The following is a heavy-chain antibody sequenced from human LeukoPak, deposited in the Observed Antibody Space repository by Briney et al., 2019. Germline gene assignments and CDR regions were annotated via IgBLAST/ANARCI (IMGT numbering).Heavy chain of an antibody. CDR2: IYQSGSI. CDR3: ARHVSSSSDWFDP. V-gene: IGHV4-38-2*01. Sequence: SETLSLTCAVSGYSISSGYYWGWLRQPPGKGLEWIGSIYQSGSIYYNPSLKSRVTISVDTSTNQFYLKLSSLTAADTAVYYCARHVSSSSDWFDPWGQGTLVTVSS. CDR1: GYSISSGYY. J-gene: IGHJ5*02. D-gene: IGHD6-13*01.